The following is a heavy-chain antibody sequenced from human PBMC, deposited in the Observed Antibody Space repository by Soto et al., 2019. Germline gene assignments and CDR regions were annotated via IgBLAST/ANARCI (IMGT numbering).Heavy chain of an antibody. D-gene: IGHD3-10*01. CDR1: GGSSSGYY. CDR3: ARARSRYYYGSGSYRSGAFDI. J-gene: IGHJ3*02. Sequence: SETLSLTCAVYGGSSSGYYWSWIRQPPGKGLEWIGEINHSGSTNYNPSLKSRVTISVDTSKNQFSLKLSSVTAADTAVYYCARARSRYYYGSGSYRSGAFDIWGQGTMVT. V-gene: IGHV4-34*01. CDR2: INHSGST.